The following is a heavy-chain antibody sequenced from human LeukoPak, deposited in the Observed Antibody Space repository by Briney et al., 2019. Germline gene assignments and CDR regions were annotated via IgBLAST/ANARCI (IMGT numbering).Heavy chain of an antibody. V-gene: IGHV1-69*13. CDR2: IIPIFGTA. J-gene: IGHJ6*02. CDR3: AGCSSTSCYYYYGMDV. D-gene: IGHD2-2*01. Sequence: GASVKVSCKASGDTFSSYAISWVRQAPGQGLEWMGGIIPIFGTANYAQKFQGRVTITADESTSTAYMELSSLRSEDTAVYYCAGCSSTSCYYYYGMDVWGQGTTVTVSS. CDR1: GDTFSSYA.